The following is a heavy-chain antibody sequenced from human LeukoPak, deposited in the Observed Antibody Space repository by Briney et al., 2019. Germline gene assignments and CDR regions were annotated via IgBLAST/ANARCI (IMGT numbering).Heavy chain of an antibody. CDR1: GFTFSSYS. Sequence: GGSLRLSCAASGFTFSSYSMNWVRQAPGKGLEWVSYISSSSNTIYYADSVKGRFTISRDNAKNSLYLRMNSLRDEDTAVYYCARRGDYFDYWGQGTLVTVSS. V-gene: IGHV3-48*02. J-gene: IGHJ4*02. CDR3: ARRGDYFDY. CDR2: ISSSSNTI.